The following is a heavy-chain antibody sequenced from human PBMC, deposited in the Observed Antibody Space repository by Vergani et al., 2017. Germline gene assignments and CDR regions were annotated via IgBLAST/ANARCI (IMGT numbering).Heavy chain of an antibody. Sequence: EVQLLESGGGLVQPGGSLRLSCAASGFTFSSYDMSWVRQAPGKGLEWVSAISGSGGSTYYADSVKGRFTISRDNSKNTLYLQMNSLRAEDTAVYYCAKPGGVVVVTAYYFDYWGQGTLVTVSS. CDR2: ISGSGGST. CDR1: GFTFSSYD. CDR3: AKPGGVVVVTAYYFDY. V-gene: IGHV3-23*01. D-gene: IGHD3-22*01. J-gene: IGHJ4*02.